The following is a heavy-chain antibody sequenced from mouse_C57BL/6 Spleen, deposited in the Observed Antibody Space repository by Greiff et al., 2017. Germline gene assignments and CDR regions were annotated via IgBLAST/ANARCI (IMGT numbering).Heavy chain of an antibody. D-gene: IGHD1-1*01. V-gene: IGHV1-7*01. CDR3: ARAPFTTVVATDYAMDY. Sequence: VKLVESGAELAKPGASVKLSCKASGYTFTSYWMHWVKQRPGQGLEWIGYINPSSGYTKYNQKFKDKATLTADKSSSTAYMQLSSLTYEDSAVYYCARAPFTTVVATDYAMDYWGQGTSVTGSS. CDR2: INPSSGYT. CDR1: GYTFTSYW. J-gene: IGHJ4*01.